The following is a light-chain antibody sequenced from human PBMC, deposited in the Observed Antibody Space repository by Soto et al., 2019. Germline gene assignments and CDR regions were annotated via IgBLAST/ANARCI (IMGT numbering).Light chain of an antibody. J-gene: IGKJ2*01. CDR2: DAS. CDR3: QQYNNLPQWYT. CDR1: QSVSSN. V-gene: IGKV3-15*01. Sequence: EIVMTQSPATLSVSPGERATLSCRAGQSVSSNLAWYQQKPGQAPRLLIYDASARATGIPARFSGSGSGTEFTLTISSLQSEDFAVYYCQQYNNLPQWYTFGQGTKLEIK.